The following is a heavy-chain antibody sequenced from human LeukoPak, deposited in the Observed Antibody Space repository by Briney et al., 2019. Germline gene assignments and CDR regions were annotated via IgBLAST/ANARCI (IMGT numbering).Heavy chain of an antibody. CDR1: GGSISSYY. D-gene: IGHD1-7*01. CDR2: IYYSGST. V-gene: IGHV4-59*01. CDR3: ARHNWNYDFDY. J-gene: IGHJ4*02. Sequence: SETLSLTCTVSGGSISSYYWSWIRQPPGKGLEWIGYIYYSGSTNYNPSLKSRVPISVDTSKNQFSLKLSSVTAADTAVYYCARHNWNYDFDYWGQGTLVTVSS.